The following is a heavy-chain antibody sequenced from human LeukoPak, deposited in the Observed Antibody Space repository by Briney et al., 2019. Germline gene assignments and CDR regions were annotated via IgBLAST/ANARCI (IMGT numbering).Heavy chain of an antibody. J-gene: IGHJ6*02. CDR1: GFTFSSYE. V-gene: IGHV3-48*03. CDR2: ISYSGSAT. D-gene: IGHD4-23*01. CDR3: ARGDGGKSSGYYYGMDV. Sequence: GGSLRLSCTASGFTFSSYEMNWVRQAPGKGLEWVSYISYSGSATTYGDSVKGRFTIFRDNTKNSFYLQMDSLRAEDTAVYYCARGDGGKSSGYYYGMDVWGQGTTVTVSS.